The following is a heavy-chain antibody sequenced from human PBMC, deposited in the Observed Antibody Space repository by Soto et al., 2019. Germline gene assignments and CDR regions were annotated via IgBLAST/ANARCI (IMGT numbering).Heavy chain of an antibody. Sequence: QVQLVESGGGVVQPGRSLRLSCAASGFTFSSYALHWVRQAPGKGLEWVAVISYDGSNKYYADSVKGRFTISRDNSKNTLYRQRNSRRVEDTAVYDWARERAGGGDNYFDYWSQGTLVTVSS. CDR3: ARERAGGGDNYFDY. J-gene: IGHJ4*02. CDR1: GFTFSSYA. V-gene: IGHV3-30-3*01. CDR2: ISYDGSNK. D-gene: IGHD3-16*01.